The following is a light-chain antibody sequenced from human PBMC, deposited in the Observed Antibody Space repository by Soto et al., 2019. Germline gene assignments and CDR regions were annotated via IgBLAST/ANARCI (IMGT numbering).Light chain of an antibody. CDR1: QTISIF. V-gene: IGKV1-39*01. Sequence: DIQMTQSPSSLSASVGNRVTITCRASQTISIFLNWYQRKPGKAPKLLIYGASTLQGGVPSRFSGSGSGTEFTLTISSLQPDDFASYCCQQYISYPWTFGQGTKVDIK. J-gene: IGKJ1*01. CDR2: GAS. CDR3: QQYISYPWT.